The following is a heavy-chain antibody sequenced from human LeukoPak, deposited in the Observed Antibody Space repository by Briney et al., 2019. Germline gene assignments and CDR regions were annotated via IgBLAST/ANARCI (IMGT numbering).Heavy chain of an antibody. V-gene: IGHV4-39*01. CDR1: GGSISSSSYY. CDR3: ARPLVANYYYYYGMDV. Sequence: SETLSLTCTVSGGSISSSSYYWGWIRQPPGKGLEWIGSIYYSGSTYYNPSLKSRVTISVDTSKNQFSLKLSSVTAADTAVYYCARPLVANYYYYYGMDVWGQGTTVTVSS. D-gene: IGHD2-8*02. CDR2: IYYSGST. J-gene: IGHJ6*02.